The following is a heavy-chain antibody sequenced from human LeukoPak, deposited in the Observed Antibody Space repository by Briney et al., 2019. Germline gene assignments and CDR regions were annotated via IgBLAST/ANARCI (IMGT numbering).Heavy chain of an antibody. D-gene: IGHD3-22*01. CDR3: ATVRKSSTMIVADDAFDI. V-gene: IGHV1-24*01. CDR2: FDPEDGET. Sequence: ASVKVSCKASGYTFTSYYMHWVRQAPGKGLEWMGGFDPEDGETIYAQKFQGRVTMTEDTSTDTAYMELSSLRSEDTAVYYCATVRKSSTMIVADDAFDIWGQGTMVTVSS. J-gene: IGHJ3*02. CDR1: GYTFTSYY.